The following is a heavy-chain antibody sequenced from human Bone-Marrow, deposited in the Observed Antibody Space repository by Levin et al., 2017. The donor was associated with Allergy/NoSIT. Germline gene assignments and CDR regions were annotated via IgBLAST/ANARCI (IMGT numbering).Heavy chain of an antibody. CDR2: IYSVGTT. Sequence: LSLPCAVSGFTVRNNYMSWVRPAPGAGLEWVSLIYSVGTTYYADSVKGRFTISRDNSRNTLYLQMNSLGAEDTAVYYCTGGPSGVRGWGQGTLVTVSS. V-gene: IGHV3-53*01. J-gene: IGHJ4*02. D-gene: IGHD3-16*01. CDR1: GFTVRNNY. CDR3: TGGPSGVRG.